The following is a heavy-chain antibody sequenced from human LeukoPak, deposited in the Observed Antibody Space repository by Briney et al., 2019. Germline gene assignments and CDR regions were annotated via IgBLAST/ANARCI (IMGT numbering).Heavy chain of an antibody. J-gene: IGHJ4*02. Sequence: SETLSLTCTVSGGSISSYYWSWIRQSPGKGLEWIGYIYYSGSTNYNPSLKSRVTISVDTSKNQFSLKLSSVTAADTAVYYCARGRPVTTSPYFDYWGQGTLVTVSS. V-gene: IGHV4-59*12. CDR1: GGSISSYY. CDR2: IYYSGST. D-gene: IGHD4-17*01. CDR3: ARGRPVTTSPYFDY.